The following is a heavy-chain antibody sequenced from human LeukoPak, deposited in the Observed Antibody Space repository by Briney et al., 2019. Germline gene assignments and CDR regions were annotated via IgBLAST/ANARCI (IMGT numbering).Heavy chain of an antibody. CDR3: ARPPEIITMFRGGDWYFDL. CDR2: IYPGDSDT. V-gene: IGHV5-51*01. D-gene: IGHD3-10*01. J-gene: IGHJ2*01. CDR1: GYRLTIYW. Sequence: GGSLKLSCKGSGYRLTIYWIGGAGQMPGKGLDGMGNIYPGDSDTSNSPSFQGQVTIAADKPISTAYLQGSSLKASDTAMYYCARPPEIITMFRGGDWYFDLWGRGTLVTVSS.